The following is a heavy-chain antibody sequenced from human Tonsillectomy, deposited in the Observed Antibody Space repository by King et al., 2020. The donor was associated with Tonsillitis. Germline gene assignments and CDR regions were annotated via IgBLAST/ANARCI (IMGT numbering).Heavy chain of an antibody. J-gene: IGHJ4*02. CDR2: IKPDGSDR. CDR3: ARELSWSGRDS. Sequence: VQLVQSGGGLVQPGGSLRLSCAASGFTFSIHWMSWVRQAPGKGLEWVANIKPDGSDRNYVDSVKGRFTISIDNAKNSLYLQMNSLRVEDTAVYYCARELSWSGRDSWGQGTLVLVSS. CDR1: GFTFSIHW. V-gene: IGHV3-7*03. D-gene: IGHD3-10*01.